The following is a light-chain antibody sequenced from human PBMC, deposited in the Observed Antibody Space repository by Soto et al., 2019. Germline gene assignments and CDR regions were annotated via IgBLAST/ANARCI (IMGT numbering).Light chain of an antibody. CDR2: EGS. CDR3: CSYAGSSTSWV. Sequence: QSVLTQPASVSGSPGQSITISCTGTIGDVGSYDLVSWYQQHPGKAPKLMIYEGSKRPSGVSSRFSGSKSGNTASLTISGLQAEDEADYYCCSYAGSSTSWVFGGGTKLTVL. V-gene: IGLV2-23*01. J-gene: IGLJ3*02. CDR1: IGDVGSYDL.